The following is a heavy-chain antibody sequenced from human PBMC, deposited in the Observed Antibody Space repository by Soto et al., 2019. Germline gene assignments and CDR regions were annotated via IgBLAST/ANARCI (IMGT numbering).Heavy chain of an antibody. CDR3: ARDPAEIVGATYYYYGMDV. D-gene: IGHD1-26*01. Sequence: SVKVSCKASGGTFSSYTISWVRQAPGQGLEWMGRIIPILGIANYAQKFQGRVTITADKSTSTAYMELSSLRSEDTAVYYCARDPAEIVGATYYYYGMDVWGQGTTVTVSS. CDR1: GGTFSSYT. V-gene: IGHV1-69*04. CDR2: IIPILGIA. J-gene: IGHJ6*02.